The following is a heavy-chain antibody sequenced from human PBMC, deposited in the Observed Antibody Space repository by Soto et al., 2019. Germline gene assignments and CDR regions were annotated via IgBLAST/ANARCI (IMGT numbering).Heavy chain of an antibody. D-gene: IGHD6-19*01. J-gene: IGHJ3*02. CDR1: GGSFSGYY. CDR2: VNPTGST. CDR3: ARSREQWLVDAFDI. V-gene: IGHV4-34*01. Sequence: QVQVQQWGAGLLKSSETLSLTCAVYGGSFSGYYLSWIRQSPGKGLEWIGEVNPTGSTKYNPSLKSRVTISVDTSKNQFSLNLNSVTAADTALYYCARSREQWLVDAFDIWGQGTMVTVSS.